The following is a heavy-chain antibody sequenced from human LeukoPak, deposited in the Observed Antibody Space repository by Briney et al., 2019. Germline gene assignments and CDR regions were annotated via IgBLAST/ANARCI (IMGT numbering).Heavy chain of an antibody. D-gene: IGHD2-21*02. CDR2: ITPIFGPP. J-gene: IGHJ4*02. Sequence: ASVKVSCKASGGTFSSHTISWVRQAPGQGLEWMGGITPIFGPPNYAQKFQGRVTITADEFTGTAYVELNSLRTEDTAVYYCARDHWCGGDCYYFDDWGQGTLVTVSS. CDR3: ARDHWCGGDCYYFDD. CDR1: GGTFSSHT. V-gene: IGHV1-69*13.